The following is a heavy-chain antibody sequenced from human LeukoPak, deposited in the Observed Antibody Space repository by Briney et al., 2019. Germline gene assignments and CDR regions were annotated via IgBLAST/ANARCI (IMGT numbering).Heavy chain of an antibody. Sequence: GGSLRLSCAASGFTFSSYGMHWVRQAPGKGLEWVAVISYDESNTYYADSVKGRFTISRDNSKNTLYLQMNSLRAEDTAVYYCAKGDYYGSGSQYYFDYWGQGTLVTVSS. CDR2: ISYDESNT. J-gene: IGHJ4*02. V-gene: IGHV3-30*18. CDR1: GFTFSSYG. D-gene: IGHD3-10*01. CDR3: AKGDYYGSGSQYYFDY.